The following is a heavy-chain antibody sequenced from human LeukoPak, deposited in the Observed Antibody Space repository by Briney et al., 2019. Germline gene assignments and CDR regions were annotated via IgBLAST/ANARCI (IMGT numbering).Heavy chain of an antibody. CDR3: TRENWHLDY. CDR2: INQDGSEK. CDR1: GFTFINYW. Sequence: GGSLRLSCAASGFTFINYWMSWVRQAPGKGLEWVGNINQDGSEKYYGDSVKDRFTISRDNAKNSLYLQMSSLRAEDAAVYYCTRENWHLDYWGQGNLVTVSS. V-gene: IGHV3-7*01. J-gene: IGHJ4*02.